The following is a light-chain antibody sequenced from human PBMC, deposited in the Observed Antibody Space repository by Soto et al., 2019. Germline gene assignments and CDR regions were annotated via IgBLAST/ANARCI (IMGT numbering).Light chain of an antibody. J-gene: IGKJ2*01. V-gene: IGKV4-1*01. CDR1: QSVLYSSNNKNY. CDR2: WAS. CDR3: QQDYSTPPYT. Sequence: DIVMTQSPDSLAVSLGERATINCKSSQSVLYSSNNKNYLAWYQQKPGQPPKLLIYWASTRESGVPDRFSGIGSGTDFTLTISSRQSEYLAVYYCQQDYSTPPYTFGQGTKLEIK.